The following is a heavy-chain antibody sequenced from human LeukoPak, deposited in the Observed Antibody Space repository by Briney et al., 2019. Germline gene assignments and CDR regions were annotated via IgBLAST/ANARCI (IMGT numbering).Heavy chain of an antibody. CDR3: AREPTAMIL. J-gene: IGHJ4*02. D-gene: IGHD5-18*01. V-gene: IGHV3-21*01. Sequence: XRXSXXXXXFTFXXXSMNWVRQXPGKGLEWVSSISSSSSYIYYADSVKGRFTISRDNAKNSLYLQMNSLRAEDTAVYYCAREPTAMILWGQGTLVTVSS. CDR2: ISSSSSYI. CDR1: XFTFXXXS.